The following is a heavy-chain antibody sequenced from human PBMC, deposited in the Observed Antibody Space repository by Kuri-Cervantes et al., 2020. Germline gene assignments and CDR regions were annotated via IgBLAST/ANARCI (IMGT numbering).Heavy chain of an antibody. Sequence: GESLKISCAASGFTFSSYSMNWVRQAPGKGLEWVSSISSSSSYIYYADSVKGRFTISRDNAKNSLYLQMNSLRAEDTAVYYCARGGYCSGGSCYQTAYYYYYMDVWGKGTTVTVSS. CDR1: GFTFSSYS. D-gene: IGHD2-15*01. V-gene: IGHV3-21*01. J-gene: IGHJ6*03. CDR2: ISSSSSYI. CDR3: ARGGYCSGGSCYQTAYYYYYMDV.